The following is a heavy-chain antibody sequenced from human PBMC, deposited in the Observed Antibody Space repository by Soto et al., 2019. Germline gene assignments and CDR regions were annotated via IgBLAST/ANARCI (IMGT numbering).Heavy chain of an antibody. D-gene: IGHD2-15*01. V-gene: IGHV4-39*01. CDR3: ASVVVAAHTYYFDY. CDR2: IYYSGST. J-gene: IGHJ4*02. Sequence: SESLSLTCTVSGGSISSSSYYWGWIRQPPGKGLEWIGSIYYSGSTYYNPSLKSRVTISVDTSKNQFSLKLSSVTAADTAVYYCASVVVAAHTYYFDYWGQGTLVTVSS. CDR1: GGSISSSSYY.